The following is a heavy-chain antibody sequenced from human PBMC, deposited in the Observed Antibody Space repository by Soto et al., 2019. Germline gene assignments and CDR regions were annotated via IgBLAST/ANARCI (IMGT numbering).Heavy chain of an antibody. Sequence: GGSLRLSCVASGFTFSSYSMNWVRQAPGKGLEWVSYISSSSSTIYYADSVKGRFTISRDNAKNSLYLQMNSLRAEDTAVYYCARDHYYYYMDVWGKGTTVTVSS. CDR2: ISSSSSTI. J-gene: IGHJ6*03. V-gene: IGHV3-48*01. CDR1: GFTFSSYS. CDR3: ARDHYYYYMDV.